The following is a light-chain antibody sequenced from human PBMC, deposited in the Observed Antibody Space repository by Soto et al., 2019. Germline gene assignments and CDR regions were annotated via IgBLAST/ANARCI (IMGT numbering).Light chain of an antibody. CDR2: KAS. J-gene: IGKJ5*01. V-gene: IGKV1-5*03. CDR1: QSISES. Sequence: DIQMTQSPSTLSASVGDRVIITCRASQSISESLAWYQQKPGKAPNFLIYKASTLESGVPLRFSGSGSGTEFTLTISSLQPDDFATYYCQQYNSYPITFGQGTRLESK. CDR3: QQYNSYPIT.